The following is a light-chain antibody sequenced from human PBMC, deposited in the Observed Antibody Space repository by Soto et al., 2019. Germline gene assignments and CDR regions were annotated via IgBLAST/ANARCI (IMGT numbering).Light chain of an antibody. J-gene: IGLJ1*01. V-gene: IGLV2-14*01. Sequence: QSALTQPASVSGSPGQAITISCTGTSSDVGGYTYVSWYQQHPGKAPKFIIYDVSNRPSGVSNRFSGSKSSNTASLTISGLQAEDEADYYCSSYTTSNTRQIVFGTGTKVTVL. CDR2: DVS. CDR1: SSDVGGYTY. CDR3: SSYTTSNTRQIV.